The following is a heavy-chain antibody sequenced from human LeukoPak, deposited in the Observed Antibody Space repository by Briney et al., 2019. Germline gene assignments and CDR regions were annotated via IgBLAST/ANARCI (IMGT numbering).Heavy chain of an antibody. D-gene: IGHD2-21*01. CDR1: GDSISSTTDS. CDR3: ARGVVIAPQTFDY. V-gene: IGHV4-39*07. Sequence: PSETLSLTCTVSGDSISSTTDSWGWIRQSPGKGLEWIGSLYYSGSTYYNASLKGRVTISIDKAKNQFSLKLSSVTAADTAVYYCARGVVIAPQTFDYWGQGTLVTVSS. CDR2: LYYSGST. J-gene: IGHJ4*02.